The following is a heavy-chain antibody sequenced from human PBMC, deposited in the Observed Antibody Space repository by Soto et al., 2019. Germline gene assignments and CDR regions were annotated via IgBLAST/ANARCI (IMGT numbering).Heavy chain of an antibody. CDR3: ARTLLHRRYSSGWYHHYYGMDV. CDR1: GFTFSSYG. CDR2: IWYDGSNK. D-gene: IGHD6-19*01. J-gene: IGHJ6*02. V-gene: IGHV3-33*01. Sequence: QVQLVESGGGVVQPGRSLRLSCAASGFTFSSYGMHWVRQAPGKGLEWVAVIWYDGSNKYYADSVKGRFTISRDNSKNTLYLQMNSLRAEDTAVYYCARTLLHRRYSSGWYHHYYGMDVWGQGTTVTVSS.